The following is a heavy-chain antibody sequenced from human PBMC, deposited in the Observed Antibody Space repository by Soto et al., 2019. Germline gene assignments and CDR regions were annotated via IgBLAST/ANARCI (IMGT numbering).Heavy chain of an antibody. CDR3: ASREVDTPMVNYY. J-gene: IGHJ4*02. CDR2: INHSGST. Sequence: SETLSLTGAVYGGSFSGYYWSWIRQPPGKGLEWIGEINHSGSTNYNPSLKSRVTLSVDTSKNQFSLKLRSVTAADTAVYYCASREVDTPMVNYYWGQGTLVTVSS. CDR1: GGSFSGYY. V-gene: IGHV4-34*01. D-gene: IGHD5-18*01.